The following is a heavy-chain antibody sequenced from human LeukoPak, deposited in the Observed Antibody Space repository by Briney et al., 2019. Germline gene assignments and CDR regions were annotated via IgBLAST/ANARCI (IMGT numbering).Heavy chain of an antibody. CDR2: IKQDGSTK. V-gene: IGHV3-7*01. Sequence: GGSLRLSCAASGFTFTNSWMAWVRQAPGKGLEWVANIKQDGSTKHYADSLNGRFTISRENPKNSLELQMNSLRADDTAVYYCARDTDGSLDFWGQGILVTVAS. CDR3: ARDTDGSLDF. D-gene: IGHD1-26*01. CDR1: GFTFTNSW. J-gene: IGHJ4*02.